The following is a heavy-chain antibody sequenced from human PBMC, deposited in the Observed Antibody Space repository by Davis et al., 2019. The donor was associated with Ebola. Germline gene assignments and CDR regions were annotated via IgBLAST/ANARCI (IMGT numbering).Heavy chain of an antibody. CDR2: ITPNSGSI. D-gene: IGHD2-2*01. Sequence: GESLKISCAASGFTFNTYSMNWVRQAPGKGLAWVAYITPNSGSIYYADSVEGRFTISRDNAKNSLHLEMISLRDEDTAVYYCARDPDGYCSSSRCSLYYGMDVWGQGTTVTVSS. V-gene: IGHV3-48*02. CDR1: GFTFNTYS. J-gene: IGHJ6*02. CDR3: ARDPDGYCSSSRCSLYYGMDV.